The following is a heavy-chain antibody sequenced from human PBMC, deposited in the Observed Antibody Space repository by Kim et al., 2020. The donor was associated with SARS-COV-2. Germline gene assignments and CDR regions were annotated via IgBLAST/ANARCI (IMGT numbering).Heavy chain of an antibody. CDR3: AREGGNTGYYSIDS. V-gene: IGHV3-33*01. Sequence: GGALRLSCAASGFTFSNYAIHWVRQAPGEGLEWVAVIWHDESKKYYVDSVKGRFTISRDNSNNTLYLQMNSLRAEDTAVYYCAREGGNTGYYSIDSWGKGTRVTVSS. CDR1: GFTFSNYA. CDR2: IWHDESKK. D-gene: IGHD3-22*01. J-gene: IGHJ5*01.